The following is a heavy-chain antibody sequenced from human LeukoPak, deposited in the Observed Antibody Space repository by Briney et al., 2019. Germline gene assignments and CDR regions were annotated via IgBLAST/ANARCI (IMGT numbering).Heavy chain of an antibody. CDR1: GYTFTSYA. V-gene: IGHV7-4-1*02. J-gene: IGHJ6*02. CDR3: ASQPPYYYYYGMDV. CDR2: INTNTGNP. Sequence: ASVKVSCNASGYTFTSYAMNWVRQAPGQGLEWMGWINTNTGNPTYAQGFTGRFVFSLDTSVSTAYLQISSLKAEDTAVYYCASQPPYYYYYGMDVWGQGTTVTVSS.